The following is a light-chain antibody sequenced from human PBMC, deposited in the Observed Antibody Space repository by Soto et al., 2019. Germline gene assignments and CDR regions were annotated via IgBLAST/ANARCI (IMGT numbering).Light chain of an antibody. CDR3: AAWDDSLNGVV. Sequence: QSVLTQPPSASGTPGQTVTISCSGSSTNIGSNTENWYQQLPRTDPKLLIYSNNYQPSGVPDGCCGSKSGGSAALAIIGLQHEEEADYYCAAWDDSLNGVVFGGGTQLTVL. V-gene: IGLV1-44*01. CDR2: SNN. CDR1: STNIGSNT. J-gene: IGLJ2*01.